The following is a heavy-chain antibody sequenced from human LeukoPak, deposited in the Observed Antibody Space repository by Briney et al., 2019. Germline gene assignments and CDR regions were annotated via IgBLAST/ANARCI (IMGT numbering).Heavy chain of an antibody. CDR2: IHYSGST. V-gene: IGHV4-39*01. D-gene: IGHD3-10*01. Sequence: SETLSLPCSVSGGSISGDIYYWGWIRQPPGKGLEWIGSIHYSGSTYYSPSLKSRVTISVDTSKNQFSLRLSSVTAADTALYYCARSRSGTRWSISIDYWGQGTLVTVSS. CDR3: ARSRSGTRWSISIDY. CDR1: GGSISGDIYY. J-gene: IGHJ4*02.